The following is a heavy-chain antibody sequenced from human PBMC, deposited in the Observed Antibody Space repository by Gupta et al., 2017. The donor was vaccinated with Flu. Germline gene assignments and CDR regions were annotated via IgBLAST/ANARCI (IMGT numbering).Heavy chain of an antibody. J-gene: IGHJ4*02. D-gene: IGHD5-18*01. V-gene: IGHV1-2*02. Sequence: APGQGLEWMGWINPNSGGTNYAQKFQGRVTMTRDTSISTAYMELSRLRSDDTAVYYCARGDRYSGYSYGSDYWGQGTLVTVSS. CDR3: ARGDRYSGYSYGSDY. CDR2: INPNSGGT.